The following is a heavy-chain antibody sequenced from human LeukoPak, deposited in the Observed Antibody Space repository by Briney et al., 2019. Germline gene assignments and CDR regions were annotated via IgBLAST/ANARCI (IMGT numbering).Heavy chain of an antibody. CDR2: IIPIFSTA. CDR3: AREFELRYGDYAGGAFDY. D-gene: IGHD4-17*01. J-gene: IGHJ4*02. Sequence: GASVKVSCKASGGTFSSYAISWVRQAPGQGLEWMGGIIPIFSTANYAQKFQGRVTITADEYTSTAYMELSSLRSEDTAVYYCAREFELRYGDYAGGAFDYWGQGTLVTVSS. V-gene: IGHV1-69*01. CDR1: GGTFSSYA.